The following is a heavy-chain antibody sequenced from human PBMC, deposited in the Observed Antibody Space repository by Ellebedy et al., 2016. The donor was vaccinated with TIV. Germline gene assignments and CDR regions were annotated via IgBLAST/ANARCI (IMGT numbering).Heavy chain of an antibody. J-gene: IGHJ6*02. Sequence: SETLSLXCTVSGGSISSYYWSWIRQPPGKGLEWIGYIYYSGSTNYNPSLKSRVTISVDTSKNQFSLKLSSVTAADTAVYYCARVRITMVRPPNYYYYGMDVWGQGTTVTVSS. CDR1: GGSISSYY. CDR3: ARVRITMVRPPNYYYYGMDV. D-gene: IGHD3-10*01. V-gene: IGHV4-59*12. CDR2: IYYSGST.